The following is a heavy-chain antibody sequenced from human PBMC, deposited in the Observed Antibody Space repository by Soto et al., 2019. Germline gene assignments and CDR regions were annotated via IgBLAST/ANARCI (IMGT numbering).Heavy chain of an antibody. CDR2: IYHSGST. J-gene: IGHJ6*02. D-gene: IGHD3-9*01. V-gene: IGHV4-4*02. CDR1: GGSISSSNW. CDR3: ARDTHYDILTGYYYGMDV. Sequence: SETLSLTCAVSGGSISSSNWWSWVRQPPGKGLEWIGEIYHSGSTNYNPSLKSRVTISVDKSKNQFSLKLSSVTAADTAVYYCARDTHYDILTGYYYGMDVWGQGTTVTVSS.